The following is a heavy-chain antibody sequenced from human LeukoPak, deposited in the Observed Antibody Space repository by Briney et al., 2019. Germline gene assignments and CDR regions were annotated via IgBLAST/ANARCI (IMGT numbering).Heavy chain of an antibody. D-gene: IGHD6-19*01. CDR3: ARSTYSSGPVDY. CDR2: IYHSGST. CDR1: GGSISAYY. Sequence: PSETLSLTCTVSGGSISAYYWGWIRQPPGKGLEWIGTIYHSGSTYYNPSLKSRVTISVDTSKNQFSLKLSSVTAADTAVYYCARSTYSSGPVDYWGQGTLVTVSS. V-gene: IGHV4-38-2*02. J-gene: IGHJ4*02.